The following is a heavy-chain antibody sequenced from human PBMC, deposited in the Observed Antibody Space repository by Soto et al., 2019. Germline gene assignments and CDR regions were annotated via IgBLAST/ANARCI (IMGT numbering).Heavy chain of an antibody. J-gene: IGHJ4*02. CDR1: GASIISSSHY. D-gene: IGHD1-7*01. Sequence: SETLSLTCTVSGASIISSSHYWGWVRQPPGKGLEWIASISYRGTTYYNPSLKSPVTIFVDTSRNQFSLRLASVTAADTAIYYCASQKLDVPAFFDNWGQGALVTVSS. V-gene: IGHV4-39*01. CDR2: ISYRGTT. CDR3: ASQKLDVPAFFDN.